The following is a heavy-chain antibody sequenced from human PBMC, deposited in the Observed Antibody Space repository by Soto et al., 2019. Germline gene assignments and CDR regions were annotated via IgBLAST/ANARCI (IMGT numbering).Heavy chain of an antibody. Sequence: QVRRPRDSVKVSCKASGYTFTSYAKHRMRQAPGQRLEWMGWINAGNGNTKYSQKFQGRVTITRDTSASTAYMELSSLRSEDTAVYYCARVDYDILTGTYAFDIWGQGTMVTVSS. D-gene: IGHD3-9*01. CDR2: INAGNGNT. CDR1: GYTFTSYA. V-gene: IGHV1-3*01. CDR3: ARVDYDILTGTYAFDI. J-gene: IGHJ3*02.